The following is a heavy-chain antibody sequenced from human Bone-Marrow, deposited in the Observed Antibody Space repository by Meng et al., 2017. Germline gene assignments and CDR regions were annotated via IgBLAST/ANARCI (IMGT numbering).Heavy chain of an antibody. Sequence: QVQLQESGPGLVKPSGTLSLTCAVSGGSISSSNWWSWVPQPPGKGLEWVGEIYQRWSTNYNPSPKGRVTISVDKSKDQFPLKLSSVDAADTAVYCCARTEDSSSWYWDYWGQGTLVTVSS. CDR1: GGSISSSNW. J-gene: IGHJ4*02. CDR3: ARTEDSSSWYWDY. D-gene: IGHD6-13*01. V-gene: IGHV4-4*01. CDR2: IYQRWST.